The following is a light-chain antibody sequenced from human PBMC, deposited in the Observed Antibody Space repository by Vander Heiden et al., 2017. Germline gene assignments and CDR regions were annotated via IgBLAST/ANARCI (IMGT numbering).Light chain of an antibody. Sequence: QSVLTQPPSVSGAPGQRVTIPCTGSSSNIGAGYDVHWYRQLPGTAPKLLIYANTNRPSGVPDRFSGSRSGTSASLAITGLQAEDEADYYCQSYDTSLSVLYVFGTGTKVTVL. CDR3: QSYDTSLSVLYV. CDR2: ANT. CDR1: SSNIGAGYD. J-gene: IGLJ1*01. V-gene: IGLV1-40*01.